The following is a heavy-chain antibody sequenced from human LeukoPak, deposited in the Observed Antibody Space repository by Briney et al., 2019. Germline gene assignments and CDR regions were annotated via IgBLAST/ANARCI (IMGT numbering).Heavy chain of an antibody. CDR2: IKQDGSEK. CDR3: ARAYDYVWGSYRSDAFDI. V-gene: IGHV3-7*04. Sequence: PGGFLRLSCAASGFTFSSYWMSWVRQAPGKGLEWVANIKQDGSEKYHVDSVKDRFTISRDNAKNSLWLQMNSLRAEDTAVYYCARAYDYVWGSYRSDAFDIWGQGTMVTVSS. CDR1: GFTFSSYW. D-gene: IGHD3-16*02. J-gene: IGHJ3*02.